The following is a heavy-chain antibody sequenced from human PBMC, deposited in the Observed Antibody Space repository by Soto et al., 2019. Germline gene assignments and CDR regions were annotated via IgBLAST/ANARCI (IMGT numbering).Heavy chain of an antibody. Sequence: QVQLVQSGAEVKKPGASVKVSCKASGYTFTSYAMHWVRQAPGQRLEWMGWINAGNGNTKYSQKFQGRVTITRDTSASTVYMELSSLRSEDTAVYYCARAGENYYGSGRDFDYWGQGTLVTVSS. CDR3: ARAGENYYGSGRDFDY. V-gene: IGHV1-3*01. CDR1: GYTFTSYA. CDR2: INAGNGNT. J-gene: IGHJ4*02. D-gene: IGHD3-10*01.